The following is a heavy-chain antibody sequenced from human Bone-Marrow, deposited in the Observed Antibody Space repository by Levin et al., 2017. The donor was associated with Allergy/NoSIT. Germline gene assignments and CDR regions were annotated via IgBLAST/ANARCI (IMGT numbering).Heavy chain of an antibody. V-gene: IGHV4-34*01. J-gene: IGHJ5*02. Sequence: SQTLSLTCAVYGGSFHNYYWAWIRQSPGKGLEWIGEISPSGSTNYNPSLKSRVTMSLDTSKNHFSLNLISVTAADSAVYYCARTPLTGNYGDWFDPWGQGTQVIVSS. CDR1: GGSFHNYY. D-gene: IGHD3-9*01. CDR3: ARTPLTGNYGDWFDP. CDR2: ISPSGST.